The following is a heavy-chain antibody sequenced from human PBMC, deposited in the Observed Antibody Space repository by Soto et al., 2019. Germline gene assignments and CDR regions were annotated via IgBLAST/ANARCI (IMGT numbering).Heavy chain of an antibody. CDR1: GGSFSGYY. CDR3: ARGPSTEYPEKAYYYMDV. V-gene: IGHV4-34*01. Sequence: SETLSLTCAVYGGSFSGYYWSWIRQPPGKGLEWIGEINHSGSTNYNPSLKSRVTISVDTSKNQFSLKLSSVTAADTAVYYCARGPSTEYPEKAYYYMDVWGKGTTVTVSS. CDR2: INHSGST. J-gene: IGHJ6*03.